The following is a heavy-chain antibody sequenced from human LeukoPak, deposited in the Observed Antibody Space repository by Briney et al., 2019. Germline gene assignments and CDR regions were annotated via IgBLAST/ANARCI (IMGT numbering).Heavy chain of an antibody. Sequence: GGSLRLSCAASGFTFSGSAMHWVRQASGKGLEWVGRIRSKANSYATAYAASVKGRFTISRDDSKNTAYLQMNSLKTEGTAVYYCTSRGGDFDYWGQGTLVTVSS. D-gene: IGHD1-26*01. J-gene: IGHJ4*02. CDR2: IRSKANSYAT. CDR1: GFTFSGSA. V-gene: IGHV3-73*01. CDR3: TSRGGDFDY.